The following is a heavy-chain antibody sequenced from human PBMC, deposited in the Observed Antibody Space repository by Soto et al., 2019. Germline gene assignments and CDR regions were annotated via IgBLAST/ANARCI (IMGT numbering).Heavy chain of an antibody. CDR1: RFSFHSYG. J-gene: IGHJ4*02. Sequence: VQLVESGGGVVQPGRSLRLSCTASRFSFHSYGMHWVRQAPGKGLEWVAVISYDGSNKYYADSVKGRFTISRDNSKNTLYLQMDSLRPEDTAVYYCTTVTAVGSLWFGPHPLGPFDYWGQGTLVTVSS. V-gene: IGHV3-30*03. D-gene: IGHD3-10*01. CDR3: TTVTAVGSLWFGPHPLGPFDY. CDR2: ISYDGSNK.